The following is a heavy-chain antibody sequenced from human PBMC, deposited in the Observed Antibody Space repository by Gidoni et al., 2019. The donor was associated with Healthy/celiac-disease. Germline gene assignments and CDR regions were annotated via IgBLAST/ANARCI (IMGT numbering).Heavy chain of an antibody. CDR2: ISSSSSYI. CDR1: GFNFSSYS. J-gene: IGHJ6*02. Sequence: EVQLVESGGGLVKPGGSLRLSCAASGFNFSSYSMNWVRQAPGKGLEWVASISSSSSYIYYAASVKVRFTISRDNAKNALYLQMNSLRAEDTAVYYCAGGEVWFGELFGYYYGMDVWGQGTTVTVSS. V-gene: IGHV3-21*01. CDR3: AGGEVWFGELFGYYYGMDV. D-gene: IGHD3-10*01.